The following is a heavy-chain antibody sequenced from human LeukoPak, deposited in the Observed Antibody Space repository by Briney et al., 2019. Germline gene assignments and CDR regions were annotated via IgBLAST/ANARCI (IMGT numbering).Heavy chain of an antibody. V-gene: IGHV3-66*01. CDR1: GFTFSSYE. Sequence: GGSLRLSCAASGFTFSSYEMNWVRQAPGKGLEWVSVTYSGGSTYYADSVKGRCTISRDNSKNTLYLQMNSLRGEDTAVYYCASGIRAFDNWGQGTLVTVSA. D-gene: IGHD1-26*01. CDR3: ASGIRAFDN. J-gene: IGHJ4*02. CDR2: TYSGGST.